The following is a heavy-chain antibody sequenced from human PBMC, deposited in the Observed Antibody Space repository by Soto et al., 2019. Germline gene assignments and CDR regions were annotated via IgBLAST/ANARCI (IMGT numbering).Heavy chain of an antibody. V-gene: IGHV4-39*01. J-gene: IGHJ5*02. CDR3: ARGRGRAYCSGGSCYRPQNWFDP. CDR2: VNYSGST. Sequence: SLSLTCTISGGSISSSSYYCGWIRQPPGQGLEWIGSVNYSGSTYYNPSLKSRLTISVDTSKNQFSLKLSSVTAADTAVYYCARGRGRAYCSGGSCYRPQNWFDPWGQGTLVTVSS. CDR1: GGSISSSSYY. D-gene: IGHD2-15*01.